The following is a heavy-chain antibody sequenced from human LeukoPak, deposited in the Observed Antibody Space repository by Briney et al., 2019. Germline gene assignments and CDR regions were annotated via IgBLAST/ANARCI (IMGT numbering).Heavy chain of an antibody. CDR3: ARLGSASWYFDL. CDR1: GGSISSYY. V-gene: IGHV4-59*01. CDR2: IYYSGST. J-gene: IGHJ2*01. Sequence: KASETLSLTCTVSGGSISSYYWSWIPQPAGKGLEGIAYIYYSGSTSYNPSLKSRVTISLDTSKNQLSLKLNSVTAADTAVYYCARLGSASWYFDLWGRGSLVTVSS. D-gene: IGHD3-10*01.